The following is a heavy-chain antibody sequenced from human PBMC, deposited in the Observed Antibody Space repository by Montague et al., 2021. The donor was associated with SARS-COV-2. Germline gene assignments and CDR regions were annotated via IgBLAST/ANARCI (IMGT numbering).Heavy chain of an antibody. Sequence: SETLSLTCAVYGGSFSGSFWTWIRQPPGKGLEWLGEINHRGNTKYNPSVESRVLMSVDTSKNQFALRLTSVTAADTAVYYCAKTGRVSEILADYDNPRDVAVRHRQKDVQPPRRAFDIWGQGKLVTVSS. CDR2: INHRGNT. V-gene: IGHV4-34*01. J-gene: IGHJ3*02. D-gene: IGHD3-22*01. CDR1: GGSFSGSF. CDR3: AKTGRVSEILADYDNPRDVAVRHRQKDVQPPRRAFDI.